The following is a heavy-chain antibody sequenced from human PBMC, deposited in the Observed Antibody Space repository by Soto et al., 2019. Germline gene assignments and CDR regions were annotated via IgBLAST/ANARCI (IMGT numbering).Heavy chain of an antibody. V-gene: IGHV1-69*01. CDR3: ATERFGSTYSPS. CDR2: IIPMFGTP. J-gene: IGHJ5*01. Sequence: IWLLLAPGQGLEWMGGIIPMFGTPKYAQKFQGRVTITADESTSTAYMELSSLRSDDTAVYYCATERFGSTYSPSRGHRTPVPVFS. D-gene: IGHD2-15*01.